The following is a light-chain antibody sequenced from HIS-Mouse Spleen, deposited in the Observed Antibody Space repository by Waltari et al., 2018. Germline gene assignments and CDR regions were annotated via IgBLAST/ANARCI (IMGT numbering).Light chain of an antibody. Sequence: QSALTQPASVSGSPGQSITISCTGTSSDVGSYNLVSWYQQHPGKAPKLMIYEGSKRPSGVSNRFSVSKSGNTASLTISGLQAEDDADYYCCSYAGSSTFVFGTGTKVTVL. CDR1: SSDVGSYNL. CDR3: CSYAGSSTFV. V-gene: IGLV2-23*03. J-gene: IGLJ1*01. CDR2: EGS.